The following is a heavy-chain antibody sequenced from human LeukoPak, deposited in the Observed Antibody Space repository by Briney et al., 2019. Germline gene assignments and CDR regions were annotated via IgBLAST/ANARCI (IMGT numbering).Heavy chain of an antibody. J-gene: IGHJ4*02. CDR2: ICGSGGST. V-gene: IGHV3-23*01. CDR1: GFTFSSYA. D-gene: IGHD6-19*01. CDR3: ARGGSSGWYVD. Sequence: QPGGSLILSCAASGFTFSSYAMSWVRQAPGKGLEWVSAICGSGGSTYYADSVKGRLAISRDNSKHTLYLQMNSLRADDTAVYYCARGGSSGWYVDRGQGTLVSVSS.